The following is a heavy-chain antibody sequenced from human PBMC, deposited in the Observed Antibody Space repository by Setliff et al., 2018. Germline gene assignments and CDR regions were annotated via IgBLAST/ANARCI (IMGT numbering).Heavy chain of an antibody. CDR2: IRYNGNNK. V-gene: IGHV3-30*02. J-gene: IGHJ1*01. CDR3: AKDYSMAITVGYFQH. D-gene: IGHD1-20*01. Sequence: GESLTISCAASGFTFSSYGMHWVRQAPGKGLEWVAFIRYNGNNKYYVDSVKGRFTISRDNSKNTLYLEMNSLRAEDTAVYYCAKDYSMAITVGYFQHWGHGTLVTVS. CDR1: GFTFSSYG.